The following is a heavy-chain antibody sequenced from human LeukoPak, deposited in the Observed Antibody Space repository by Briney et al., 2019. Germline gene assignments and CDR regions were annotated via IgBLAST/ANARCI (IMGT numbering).Heavy chain of an antibody. Sequence: GGSLRLSCAASGFTFSSYSMNWVRQAPGKGLEWVSSISSSSSYIYYADSVKGRFTISRDNAKNSLYPQMNSLRAEDTAVYYCARVDYYGSGSSKNWFDPWGQGTLVTVSS. D-gene: IGHD3-10*01. CDR1: GFTFSSYS. J-gene: IGHJ5*02. V-gene: IGHV3-21*01. CDR2: ISSSSSYI. CDR3: ARVDYYGSGSSKNWFDP.